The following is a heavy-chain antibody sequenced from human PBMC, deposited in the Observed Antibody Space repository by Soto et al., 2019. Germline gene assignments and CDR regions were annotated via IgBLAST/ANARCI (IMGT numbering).Heavy chain of an antibody. CDR3: ARLEGLATISYYFDF. V-gene: IGHV4-39*01. Sequence: SETLSLTCSVSDDSINSDKYYWGWIRHPPGKGLEWIGSIYYRGNAYYNPSLQTRVAISLDKSKSQFSLKLNSVTAADSAVYFCARLEGLATISYYFDFWGPGALVTVSS. CDR1: DDSINSDKYY. CDR2: IYYRGNA. D-gene: IGHD3-9*01. J-gene: IGHJ4*02.